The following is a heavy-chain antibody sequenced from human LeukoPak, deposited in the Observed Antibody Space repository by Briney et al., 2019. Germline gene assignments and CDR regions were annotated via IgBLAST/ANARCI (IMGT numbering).Heavy chain of an antibody. J-gene: IGHJ4*02. D-gene: IGHD3-22*01. Sequence: GGSLRLSCAASGFTLSSYGMHWVRQAPGKGLEWVAVISYDGSNKYYADSVKGRFTISRDNSKNTLYLQMNSLRAEDTAVYYCAKKYYDSSGYYFDYWGQGTLVTVSS. CDR2: ISYDGSNK. CDR1: GFTLSSYG. CDR3: AKKYYDSSGYYFDY. V-gene: IGHV3-30*18.